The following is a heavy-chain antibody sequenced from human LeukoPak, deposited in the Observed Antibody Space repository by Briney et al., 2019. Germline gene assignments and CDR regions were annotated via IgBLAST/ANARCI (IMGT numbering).Heavy chain of an antibody. CDR3: ARVRVLGEDYYYYGMDV. CDR2: ISSSSSSYI. Sequence: PGGSLRLSCAASGFTFSSYSMNWVRQAPGKGLEWVSSISSSSSSYIYYADSVKGRFTISRDNAKNSLYLRMNSLRAEDTAVYYCARVRVLGEDYYYYGMDVWGQGTTVTVSS. J-gene: IGHJ6*02. V-gene: IGHV3-21*01. CDR1: GFTFSSYS. D-gene: IGHD3-3*02.